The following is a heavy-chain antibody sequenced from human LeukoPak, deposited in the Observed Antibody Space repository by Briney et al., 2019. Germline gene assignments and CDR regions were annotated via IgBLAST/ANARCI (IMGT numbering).Heavy chain of an antibody. V-gene: IGHV4-59*01. CDR2: IYYSGST. Sequence: SETLSLTCTVSGGSISSYYWSWIRHPPGKGLEWIGYIYYSGSTNYNPSLKSRVTISVDTTKNQFSLKLSSVAPADTAVYYCARCGGECSLLEYWGQGNLVTVSS. CDR1: GGSISSYY. CDR3: ARCGGECSLLEY. D-gene: IGHD2-21*01. J-gene: IGHJ4*02.